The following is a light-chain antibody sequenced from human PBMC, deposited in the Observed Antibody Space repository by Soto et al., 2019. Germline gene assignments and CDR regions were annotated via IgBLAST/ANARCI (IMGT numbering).Light chain of an antibody. Sequence: EVVMTQSPATLSVSPGERATLSCRASQSVGSHFAWYQQKPGQAPRLLIYAASTRATGIPARFSGSGSATEFTLTISSLQSADLAVYYCQQYNYWPLTFGPGTKVDFK. V-gene: IGKV3-15*01. J-gene: IGKJ3*01. CDR3: QQYNYWPLT. CDR2: AAS. CDR1: QSVGSH.